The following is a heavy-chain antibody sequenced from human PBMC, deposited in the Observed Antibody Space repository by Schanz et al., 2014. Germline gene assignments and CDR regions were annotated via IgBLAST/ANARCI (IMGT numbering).Heavy chain of an antibody. CDR3: SSPSGYSDYGTYFDV. V-gene: IGHV3-11*06. CDR1: GFTFRDYY. Sequence: GQLAESGGGLVQPGGSLRLSCAVSGFTFRDYYMSWIRQAPGKGLEWVSDISSGSSYANYADSVKGRFTISRDNTKNTLYLQMNSRRTEDTAVYYCSSPSGYSDYGTYFDVWGQGTLVTVSS. D-gene: IGHD5-12*01. J-gene: IGHJ4*02. CDR2: ISSGSSYA.